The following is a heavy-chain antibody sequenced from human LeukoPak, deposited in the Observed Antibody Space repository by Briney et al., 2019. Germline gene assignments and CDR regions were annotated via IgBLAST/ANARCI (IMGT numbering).Heavy chain of an antibody. CDR2: IYYSGST. V-gene: IGHV4-59*01. Sequence: SETLSLTCTVSGGPISSYYWSWIRQPPGKGLEWIGYIYYSGSTNYNPSLKSRVTISVDTSKNQFSLKLSSVTAADTAVYYCARSRGSGSYFGYMDVWGKGTTVTISS. D-gene: IGHD3-10*01. CDR1: GGPISSYY. J-gene: IGHJ6*03. CDR3: ARSRGSGSYFGYMDV.